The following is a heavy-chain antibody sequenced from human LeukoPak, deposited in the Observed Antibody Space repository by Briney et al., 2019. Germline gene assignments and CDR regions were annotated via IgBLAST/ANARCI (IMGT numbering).Heavy chain of an antibody. CDR3: ARTIRFGGVIVFDY. D-gene: IGHD3-16*02. Sequence: KPSETLSLTCTVSGGSISSYYWSWIRQPAGKGLEWIGRIYTSGSTNYNPSLKSRVTMSVDTSKNQFSLKLSSVTAADTAVYYCARTIRFGGVIVFDYWGQGTLVTVSS. J-gene: IGHJ4*02. V-gene: IGHV4-4*07. CDR2: IYTSGST. CDR1: GGSISSYY.